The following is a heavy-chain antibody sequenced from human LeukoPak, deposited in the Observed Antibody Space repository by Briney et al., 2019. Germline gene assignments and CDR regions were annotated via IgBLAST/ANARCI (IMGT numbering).Heavy chain of an antibody. J-gene: IGHJ4*02. V-gene: IGHV3-7*01. D-gene: IGHD6-13*01. CDR2: INQDGREK. CDR3: ARDIAAAGSPVDY. CDR1: GFTFSTYW. Sequence: GGSLRLSCAASGFTFSTYWMSWVRQAPGKGLECVANINQDGREKYYVDSVRGRFTISRDNAKNSLYLQMNSLRAEDTAVYYCARDIAAAGSPVDYWGQGTLVTVSS.